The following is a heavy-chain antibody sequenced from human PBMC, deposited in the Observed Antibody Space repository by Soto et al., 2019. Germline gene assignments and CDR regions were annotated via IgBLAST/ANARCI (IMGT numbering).Heavy chain of an antibody. Sequence: QVQLVQSGAEVKKPGASVKVSCKASGYTFTSYGISWVRQAPGQGLEWMGWISAYNGNTNYAQKLQGRVTMTTDTSTSTAYMELRSLRSYDTAVYYCARTTVVTPTYYYYGMDVWGQGTTVTVSS. D-gene: IGHD4-17*01. J-gene: IGHJ6*02. CDR3: ARTTVVTPTYYYYGMDV. CDR1: GYTFTSYG. CDR2: ISAYNGNT. V-gene: IGHV1-18*01.